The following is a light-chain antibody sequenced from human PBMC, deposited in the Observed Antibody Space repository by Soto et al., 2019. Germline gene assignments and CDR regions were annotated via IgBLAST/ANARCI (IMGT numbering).Light chain of an antibody. CDR2: STS. V-gene: IGKV1-39*01. CDR3: QQFYGAPQT. J-gene: IGKJ1*01. Sequence: DIQMTQSPSSVSASVGDRVTITCRSSQTINNYLNWYLQRPGKAPVLLLYSTSTLQSGAPSRFSGRGSGTDFNLTISNLQPEDFATYYCQQFYGAPQTFGQGTKVDIK. CDR1: QTINNY.